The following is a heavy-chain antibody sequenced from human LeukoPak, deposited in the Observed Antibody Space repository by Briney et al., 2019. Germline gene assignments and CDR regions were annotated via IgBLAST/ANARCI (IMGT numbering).Heavy chain of an antibody. V-gene: IGHV4-39*07. D-gene: IGHD3-22*01. CDR2: IYYSGST. J-gene: IGHJ4*02. Sequence: SETLFLTCTVSGGSISSSSYYWGWIRQPPGKGLEWIGSIYYSGSTYYNPSLKSRVTISVDTSKNQFSLKLSSVTAADTAVYYCARDGYYYDSSGYYYFRSEGLDYWGQGTLVTVSS. CDR1: GGSISSSSYY. CDR3: ARDGYYYDSSGYYYFRSEGLDY.